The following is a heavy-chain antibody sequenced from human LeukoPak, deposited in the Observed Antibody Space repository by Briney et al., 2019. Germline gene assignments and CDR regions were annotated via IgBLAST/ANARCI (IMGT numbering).Heavy chain of an antibody. J-gene: IGHJ6*02. D-gene: IGHD5-12*01. V-gene: IGHV4-34*01. CDR2: INHSGRD. Sequence: SETLSLTCAVYGGSFSSYYWSWVRLSPEKGLEWIGEINHSGRDNHNPSLKRRVTISVDSSKNQISLRLSSVTAADTAVYYCARIGGSYYYAMDVWGQGTTVTVSS. CDR1: GGSFSSYY. CDR3: ARIGGSYYYAMDV.